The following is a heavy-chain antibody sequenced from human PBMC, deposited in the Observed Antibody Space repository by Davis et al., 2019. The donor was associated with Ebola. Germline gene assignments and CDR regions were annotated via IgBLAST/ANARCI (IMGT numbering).Heavy chain of an antibody. CDR1: GFTFSSYA. Sequence: GGSLRLSCAASGFTFSSYAMSWVRQAPGKGLEWVSAISGSGGSTYYADSVKGRFTISRDNSKNTLYLQMNSLRAEDTAVYYCAKVSFGSYTGDYFDYWGQGTLVTVSS. J-gene: IGHJ4*02. CDR3: AKVSFGSYTGDYFDY. D-gene: IGHD1-26*01. CDR2: ISGSGGST. V-gene: IGHV3-23*01.